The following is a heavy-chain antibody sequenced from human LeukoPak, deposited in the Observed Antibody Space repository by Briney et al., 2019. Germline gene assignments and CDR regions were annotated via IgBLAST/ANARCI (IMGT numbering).Heavy chain of an antibody. CDR1: GGTFSSYA. CDR2: IIPIFGTA. V-gene: IGHV1-69*06. J-gene: IGHJ4*02. D-gene: IGHD2-2*03. Sequence: SVKVSCKASGGTFSSYAIRWVRQAPGQGLEWMGGIIPIFGTANYAQKFQGRVTITADKSTSTAYMELSSLRSEDTAVYYCARGMDIVVVPAATGLFDYWGQGTLVTVSS. CDR3: ARGMDIVVVPAATGLFDY.